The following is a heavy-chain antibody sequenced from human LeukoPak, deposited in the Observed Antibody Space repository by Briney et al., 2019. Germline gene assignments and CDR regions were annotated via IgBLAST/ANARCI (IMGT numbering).Heavy chain of an antibody. V-gene: IGHV3-48*03. Sequence: PGGSLRLSCAASGFTFSKYEMKWVRQAPGKGLEWVSSITSDSRTIYYADSVKGRFTISRDNAKNSLYLQMNSLRAEDTAVYSCARNYYYYMDVWGKGTTVIVSS. CDR1: GFTFSKYE. CDR2: ITSDSRTI. J-gene: IGHJ6*03. CDR3: ARNYYYYMDV.